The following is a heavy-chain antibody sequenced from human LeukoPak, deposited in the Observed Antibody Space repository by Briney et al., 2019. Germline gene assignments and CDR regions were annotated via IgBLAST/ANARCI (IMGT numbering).Heavy chain of an antibody. D-gene: IGHD3-10*01. V-gene: IGHV3-23*01. Sequence: QSGGSLRLSCAASGFTFSNYAMNWVRQPPGKGLEWVSGISGRGGSTYYADSVKGRFTISRDNSKNTLYLQMISLRAEDTAVYYCARELFDFDYWGQGTLVTVSS. J-gene: IGHJ4*02. CDR3: ARELFDFDY. CDR2: ISGRGGST. CDR1: GFTFSNYA.